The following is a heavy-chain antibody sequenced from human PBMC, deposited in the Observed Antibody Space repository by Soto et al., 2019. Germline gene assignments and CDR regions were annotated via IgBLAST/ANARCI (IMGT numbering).Heavy chain of an antibody. CDR2: IHYSGSI. Sequence: SETLSLTCTVSGGSISYEYYHWTWIRQSPGKCLEWIGYIHYSGSIIYNPSFKSRVTISVDTSKNQFSLQLSSVTAADTAVYFCAREDDGGDRDYYGLDVWGQGTTVT. CDR1: GGSISYEYYH. CDR3: AREDDGGDRDYYGLDV. V-gene: IGHV4-30-4*08. J-gene: IGHJ6*02. D-gene: IGHD2-21*02.